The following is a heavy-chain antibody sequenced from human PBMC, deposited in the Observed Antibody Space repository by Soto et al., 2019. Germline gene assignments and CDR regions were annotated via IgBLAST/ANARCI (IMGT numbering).Heavy chain of an antibody. CDR2: IYHSGST. CDR1: GGSISSSNW. Sequence: SAETLSLTCAVSGGSISSSNWWSWVRQPPGKGLERMGGIYHSGSTNYNPSLKSRVTISVDKSKNQFSLKLSSVTAADTAVYYFARRVVVTANDAFDIWGQGTMVTVSS. V-gene: IGHV4-4*02. J-gene: IGHJ3*02. D-gene: IGHD2-21*02. CDR3: ARRVVVTANDAFDI.